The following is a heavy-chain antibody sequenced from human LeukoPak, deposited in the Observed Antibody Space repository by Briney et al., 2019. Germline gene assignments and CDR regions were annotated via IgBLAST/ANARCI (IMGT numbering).Heavy chain of an antibody. D-gene: IGHD2-2*01. Sequence: ASVKVSCKASGYTFTGYYMHWVRQAPGQGLEWMGWINANSGGTNYAQKFQGRVTMTRDTSISTAYMELSRLRSDDTAVYYCATALPDIVVVPAAFIYFDYWGQGTLVTVSS. CDR2: INANSGGT. CDR1: GYTFTGYY. CDR3: ATALPDIVVVPAAFIYFDY. V-gene: IGHV1-2*02. J-gene: IGHJ4*02.